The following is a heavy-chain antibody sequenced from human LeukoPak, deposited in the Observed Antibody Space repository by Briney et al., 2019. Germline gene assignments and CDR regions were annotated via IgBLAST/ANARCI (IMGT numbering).Heavy chain of an antibody. Sequence: SETLSLTCTVSGGSISSYYWSWIRQPPGKGLEWIGYIYYSGSTYYNPSLKSRVTISVDTSKNQFSLKLSSVTAADTAVYYCARVPTNCSGGSCYPSSVDYWGQGTLVTVSS. J-gene: IGHJ4*02. CDR3: ARVPTNCSGGSCYPSSVDY. D-gene: IGHD2-15*01. CDR2: IYYSGST. V-gene: IGHV4-59*12. CDR1: GGSISSYY.